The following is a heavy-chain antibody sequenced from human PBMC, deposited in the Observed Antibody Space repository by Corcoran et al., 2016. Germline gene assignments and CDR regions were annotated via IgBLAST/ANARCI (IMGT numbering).Heavy chain of an antibody. CDR1: GYSFTSYW. Sequence: DVQLVQSGAEVKKPGESLKISCKGSGYSFTSYWIGWVRQMPGKGLEWMGIIYPGDSDTRYSPSFQGQVTISADKSISTAYLQWISLKASDTAMYYCARRKTITMIVDREGAFDIWGQGIMVTVSS. J-gene: IGHJ3*02. CDR2: IYPGDSDT. V-gene: IGHV5-51*01. D-gene: IGHD3-22*01. CDR3: ARRKTITMIVDREGAFDI.